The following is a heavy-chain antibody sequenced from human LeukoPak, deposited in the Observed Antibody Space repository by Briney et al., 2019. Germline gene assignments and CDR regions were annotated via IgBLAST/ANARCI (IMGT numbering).Heavy chain of an antibody. CDR1: EYSFTSYW. J-gene: IGHJ5*02. CDR2: IDPSDSYT. Sequence: GESLNISCKGSEYSFTSYWISWVRQMPGKGLEWMGKIDPSDSYTNYSPSFQGHVTISADKSISTAYLQWSSLKASDTAMYYCARPGYSSSWVNWFDPWGQGTLVTVSS. V-gene: IGHV5-10-1*01. CDR3: ARPGYSSSWVNWFDP. D-gene: IGHD6-13*01.